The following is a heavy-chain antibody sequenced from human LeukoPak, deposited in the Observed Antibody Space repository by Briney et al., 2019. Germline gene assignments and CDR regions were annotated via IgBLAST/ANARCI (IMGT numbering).Heavy chain of an antibody. Sequence: GSLRLSCAASGFTFSNYSMNWVRQAPGKGLEWVSYISSSSSTIYYADSVKGRFTISRDNAKNSLYLQMNSLRAEDTAVYYCARDPGYSSSWYTFEYFQHWGQGTLVTVSS. J-gene: IGHJ1*01. V-gene: IGHV3-48*01. CDR2: ISSSSSTI. CDR3: ARDPGYSSSWYTFEYFQH. D-gene: IGHD6-13*01. CDR1: GFTFSNYS.